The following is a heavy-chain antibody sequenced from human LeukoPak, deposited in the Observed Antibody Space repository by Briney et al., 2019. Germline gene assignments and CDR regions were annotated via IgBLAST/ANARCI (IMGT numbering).Heavy chain of an antibody. CDR2: IIPILGIA. Sequence: ASVTVSCKASGGTFSSYAISWVRQAPGQGLEWMGRIIPILGIANYAQKFQGRVTITADKSTSTAYMELSSLRSEDTAVYYCASDGIAAAGKAGMDVWGQGTTVTVSS. J-gene: IGHJ6*02. V-gene: IGHV1-69*04. CDR1: GGTFSSYA. CDR3: ASDGIAAAGKAGMDV. D-gene: IGHD6-13*01.